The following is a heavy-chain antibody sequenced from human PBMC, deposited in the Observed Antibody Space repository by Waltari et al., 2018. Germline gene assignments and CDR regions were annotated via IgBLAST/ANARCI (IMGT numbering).Heavy chain of an antibody. CDR2: ISSSSSYI. Sequence: EVQLVESGGGLVKPGGSLRRSCAASGFTFGSYSMHWVPRAPGKGLEWVSSISSSSSYIYYADSVKGRFTISRDNAKNSLYLQMNSLRAEDTAVYYCARTSYRGLSWFDPWGQGTLVTVSS. D-gene: IGHD3-10*01. V-gene: IGHV3-21*01. CDR1: GFTFGSYS. J-gene: IGHJ5*02. CDR3: ARTSYRGLSWFDP.